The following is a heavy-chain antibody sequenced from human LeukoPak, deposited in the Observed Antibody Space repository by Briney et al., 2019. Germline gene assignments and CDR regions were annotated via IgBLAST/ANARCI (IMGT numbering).Heavy chain of an antibody. J-gene: IGHJ4*02. CDR1: GYTFTNYG. CDR3: SRVSLRMFRGVILCDY. Sequence: ASVKLSCTASGYTFTNYGVTWVRQAPSQGLEWMGWISASKGNTNYTRNFQGRDTMTADTSTSTAYMELRSLRSDDTAVYYCSRVSLRMFRGVILCDYWGQGTLVTVSS. D-gene: IGHD3-10*01. CDR2: ISASKGNT. V-gene: IGHV1-18*01.